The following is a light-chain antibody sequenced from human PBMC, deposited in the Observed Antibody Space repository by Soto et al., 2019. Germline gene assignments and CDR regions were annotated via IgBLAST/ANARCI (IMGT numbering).Light chain of an antibody. J-gene: IGLJ2*01. CDR3: QVWDSSSDHVV. CDR2: YDS. Sequence: VLTQPPSVSVAPGKTARITCGGNNIGSKSVHWYQQKPGQAPVLVIYYDSERPSGIPERFSGSNSGNTATLTISRVEAGDEADYYCQVWDSSSDHVVFGGGTKVTVL. CDR1: NIGSKS. V-gene: IGLV3-21*04.